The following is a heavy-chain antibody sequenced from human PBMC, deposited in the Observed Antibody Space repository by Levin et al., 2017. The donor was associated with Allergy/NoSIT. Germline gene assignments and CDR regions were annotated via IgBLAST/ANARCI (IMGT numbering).Heavy chain of an antibody. Sequence: GGSLRLSCAASGFTFSSYAMHWVRQAPGKGLEYVSAISSNGGSTYYANSVKGRFTISRDNSKNTLYLQMGSLRAEDMAVYYCARGEDIVVVPATSTSPELDYWGQGTLVTVSS. CDR2: ISSNGGST. J-gene: IGHJ4*02. D-gene: IGHD2-2*01. CDR1: GFTFSSYA. V-gene: IGHV3-64*01. CDR3: ARGEDIVVVPATSTSPELDY.